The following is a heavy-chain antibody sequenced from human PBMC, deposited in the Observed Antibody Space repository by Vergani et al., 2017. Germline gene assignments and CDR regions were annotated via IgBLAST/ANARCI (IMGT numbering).Heavy chain of an antibody. V-gene: IGHV3-23*04. J-gene: IGHJ3*02. D-gene: IGHD2-8*01. CDR1: GFTFSSYA. Sequence: EGQLVESGGGLVQPGGSLRLSCAASGFTFSSYAMSWVRQAPGKGLEWVSAISGSGGSTYYADSVKGRFTISIDNSKNTLYLQMNSLRAEDTAVYYCAKPVGNGDAFDIWGQGTMVTVSS. CDR3: AKPVGNGDAFDI. CDR2: ISGSGGST.